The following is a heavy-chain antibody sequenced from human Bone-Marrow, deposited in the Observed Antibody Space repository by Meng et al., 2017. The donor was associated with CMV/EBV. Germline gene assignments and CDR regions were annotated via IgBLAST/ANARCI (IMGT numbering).Heavy chain of an antibody. J-gene: IGHJ4*02. Sequence: SETLSLTCAVYGGSFSGYYWSWIRQPPGKGLEWIGSIYHSGNSYYNPSLKSRVTISVDTSKNQFSLKLRSVTAADTAVYDCARAEYFYDSSGLGRDPPYFDYWGRGTLVTVSS. CDR2: IYHSGNS. CDR3: ARAEYFYDSSGLGRDPPYFDY. V-gene: IGHV4-34*01. CDR1: GGSFSGYY. D-gene: IGHD3-22*01.